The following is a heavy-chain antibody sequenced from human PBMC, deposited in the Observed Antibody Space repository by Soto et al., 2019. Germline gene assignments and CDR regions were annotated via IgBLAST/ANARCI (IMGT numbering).Heavy chain of an antibody. D-gene: IGHD3-3*01. CDR3: ARVGGREYYDFWSGYYPDY. CDR1: GYTFTSYG. J-gene: IGHJ4*02. Sequence: ASVKVSCKASGYTFTSYGISWVLQAPGQGLEWMGWISAYNGNTNYAQKLQGRVTMTTDTSTSTAYMELRSLRSDDTAVYYCARVGGREYYDFWSGYYPDYWGQGTLVTVSS. V-gene: IGHV1-18*01. CDR2: ISAYNGNT.